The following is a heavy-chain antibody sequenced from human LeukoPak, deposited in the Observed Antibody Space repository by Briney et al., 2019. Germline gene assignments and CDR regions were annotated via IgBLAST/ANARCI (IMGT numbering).Heavy chain of an antibody. CDR3: ARDLSGPSFY. CDR1: GFTFSCYA. Sequence: GGSLRLSCAASGFTFSCYAMHWVRQAPGKGLEYVSAISSNGGSTYYANSVKGRFTISRDNSKNTLYLQMGSLRAEDMAVYYCARDLSGPSFYWGQGTLVTVSS. D-gene: IGHD2-15*01. CDR2: ISSNGGST. J-gene: IGHJ4*02. V-gene: IGHV3-64*01.